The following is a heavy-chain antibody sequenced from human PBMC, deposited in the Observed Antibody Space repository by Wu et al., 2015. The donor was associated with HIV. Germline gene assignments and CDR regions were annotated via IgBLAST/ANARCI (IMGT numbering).Heavy chain of an antibody. CDR2: INPSGAST. D-gene: IGHD5-18*01. Sequence: QVQLVQSGAEVKKPGASVKVSCKASGYTLTTYYMHWVRQAPGQGLEWMGIINPSGASTSYAQKFQGRVTMTSDTSTSIVYMELSSLRSDDTAVYYCAREFNGYSYGQYFDYWGQGTLVIVSS. CDR1: GYTLTTYY. CDR3: AREFNGYSYGQYFDY. V-gene: IGHV1-46*01. J-gene: IGHJ4*02.